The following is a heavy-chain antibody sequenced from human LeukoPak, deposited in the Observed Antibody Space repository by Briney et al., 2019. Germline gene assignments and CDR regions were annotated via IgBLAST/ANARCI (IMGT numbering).Heavy chain of an antibody. CDR2: ISYDGSST. Sequence: GGSLRLSCVASGFTFSTYWMHWVRQAPGKGLVCVSRISYDGSSTNYADSVKGRFSISRDNAKNTVYLQMNSLRAEDTAVYYCAREAAVAGIYFDSWGQGTLVTVSS. CDR3: AREAAVAGIYFDS. D-gene: IGHD6-19*01. CDR1: GFTFSTYW. J-gene: IGHJ4*02. V-gene: IGHV3-74*01.